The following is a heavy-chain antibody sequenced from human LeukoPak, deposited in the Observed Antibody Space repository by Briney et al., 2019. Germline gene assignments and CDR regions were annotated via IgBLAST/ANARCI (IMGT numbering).Heavy chain of an antibody. D-gene: IGHD3-3*01. CDR3: ARDAAVSLEWLLTGGFDY. CDR2: ISYDGSNK. J-gene: IGHJ4*02. V-gene: IGHV3-30*04. CDR1: GFTFSSYA. Sequence: PGGSLRLSCAASGFTFSSYAMHWVRQAPGKGLEWVAVISYDGSNKYYADSVKGRFTISRDNSKNTLYLQMNSLRAGDTAVYYCARDAAVSLEWLLTGGFDYWGQGTLVTVSS.